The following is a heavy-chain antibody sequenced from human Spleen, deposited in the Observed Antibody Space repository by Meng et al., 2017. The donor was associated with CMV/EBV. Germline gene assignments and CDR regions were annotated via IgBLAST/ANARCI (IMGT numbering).Heavy chain of an antibody. V-gene: IGHV3-74*01. Sequence: GESLKISCAVSGFTFSGYWMHWVRQAPGKGLVWVSRIDSDGSTTDYADSLKGRFTISRDNAKNSLYLQMSSLRVEDTAVYYCVRDAIAATGSADHWGQGTLVTVSS. CDR3: VRDAIAATGSADH. J-gene: IGHJ4*02. CDR1: GFTFSGYW. CDR2: IDSDGSTT. D-gene: IGHD6-13*01.